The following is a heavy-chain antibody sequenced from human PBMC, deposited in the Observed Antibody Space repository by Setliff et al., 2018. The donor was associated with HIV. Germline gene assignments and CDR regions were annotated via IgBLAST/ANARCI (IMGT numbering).Heavy chain of an antibody. J-gene: IGHJ2*01. D-gene: IGHD3-10*01. CDR3: ARDDHYYDSGSLYSDWYFDL. CDR1: GYTFTRYG. V-gene: IGHV1-18*01. Sequence: GASVKVSCKASGYTFTRYGINWVRQAPGQGLEWMGWISGYNDNTNFGEKFQGRVTMTTDTSTSTAHMELRSLRSDDTAVYYCARDDHYYDSGSLYSDWYFDLWGRGTLVTVSS. CDR2: ISGYNDNT.